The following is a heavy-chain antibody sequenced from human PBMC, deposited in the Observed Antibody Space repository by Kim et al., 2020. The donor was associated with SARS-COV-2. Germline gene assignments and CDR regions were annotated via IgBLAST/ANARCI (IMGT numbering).Heavy chain of an antibody. CDR3: ARGSYGYSWFDP. CDR2: IYYSGST. J-gene: IGHJ5*02. V-gene: IGHV4-31*03. CDR1: GGSISSGGYY. D-gene: IGHD4-17*01. Sequence: SETLSLTCTVSGGSISSGGYYWSWIRQHPGKGLEWIGYIYYSGSTYYNPSLKSRVTISVDTSKNQFSLKLSSVTAADTAVYYCARGSYGYSWFDPWGQGTLVTVSS.